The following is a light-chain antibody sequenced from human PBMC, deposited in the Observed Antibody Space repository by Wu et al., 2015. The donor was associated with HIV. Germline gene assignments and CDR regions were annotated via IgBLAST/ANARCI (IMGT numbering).Light chain of an antibody. CDR3: QQNYNGPLT. Sequence: SLSLGKEPSSPAGPTRVLALLSLAPTGTWARLPKFLINAASNRVTGIPARFSVSGSGTDFTLTISSLEPEDFAIYYCQQNYNGPLTFGQGTRVDMK. CDR2: AAS. J-gene: IGKJ5*01. CDR1: RVLAL. V-gene: IGKV3-11*01.